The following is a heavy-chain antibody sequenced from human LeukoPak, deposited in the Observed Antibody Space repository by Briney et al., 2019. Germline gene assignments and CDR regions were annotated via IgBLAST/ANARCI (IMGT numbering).Heavy chain of an antibody. CDR2: IIPMFGTT. CDR1: GATFSSNA. D-gene: IGHD6-13*01. V-gene: IGHV1-69*01. Sequence: SVKVSCKASGATFSSNAISWVRQAPGQALEWMGGIIPMFGTTNYAQTFQGRVTITADESTSTAYMELSSLRSEDTAVYYCARDRGVAAAGKNWFDPWGQGTLVTVSS. J-gene: IGHJ5*02. CDR3: ARDRGVAAAGKNWFDP.